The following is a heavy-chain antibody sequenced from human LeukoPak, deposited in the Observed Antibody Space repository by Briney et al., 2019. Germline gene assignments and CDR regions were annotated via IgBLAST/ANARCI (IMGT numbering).Heavy chain of an antibody. D-gene: IGHD6-19*01. CDR3: ARDPSNSSGWRAWGDY. Sequence: ASVKVSCKASGYTFTRYAITWVRQAPGQGLEWMGWISTFNGDTNYAQKLQGRVTMTTDTSTTTAYMELRSLTSDDTAVYYCARDPSNSSGWRAWGDYWGQGTLVTVSS. V-gene: IGHV1-18*01. CDR2: ISTFNGDT. J-gene: IGHJ4*02. CDR1: GYTFTRYA.